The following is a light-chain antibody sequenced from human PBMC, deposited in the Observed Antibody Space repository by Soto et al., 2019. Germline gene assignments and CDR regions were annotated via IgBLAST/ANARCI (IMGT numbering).Light chain of an antibody. CDR3: QQYNKWPPLT. V-gene: IGKV3-15*01. Sequence: EIVLAQSPGTLSLSPGERATLSCRASQSVSNNLAWYQQKPGQAPRLLIYGASTRATGIPARFSGSGSGTEFTLTISSLQSEDFAVYYCQQYNKWPPLTFGGGTKVDI. J-gene: IGKJ4*01. CDR2: GAS. CDR1: QSVSNN.